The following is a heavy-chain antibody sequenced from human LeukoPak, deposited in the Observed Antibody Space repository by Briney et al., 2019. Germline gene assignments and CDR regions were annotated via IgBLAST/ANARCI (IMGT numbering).Heavy chain of an antibody. CDR2: ISSSSSYI. V-gene: IGHV3-21*01. J-gene: IGHJ4*02. CDR3: VRGIIPYNWNYFDS. D-gene: IGHD1-20*01. Sequence: GGSLRLSCAASGFTFSSYSMNWVRQAPGKGLEWVSSISSSSSYIYYADSVKGRFTISRDNAKNSLYLQMNSLRAEDTAVYYCVRGIIPYNWNYFDSWGQGTLVTVSS. CDR1: GFTFSSYS.